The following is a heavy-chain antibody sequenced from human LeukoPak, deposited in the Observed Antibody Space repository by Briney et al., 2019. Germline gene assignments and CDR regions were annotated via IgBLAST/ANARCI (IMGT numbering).Heavy chain of an antibody. CDR2: IWYDGSNK. CDR3: ARSVRFLDGFDI. V-gene: IGHV3-33*08. CDR1: GFTFSSYE. Sequence: PGRSLRLSCAASGFTFSSYEMNWVRQAPGKGLEWVAVIWYDGSNKYYADSVKGRFTVSRDNAKNTLYLLMKSLRAEDTAVYYCARSVRFLDGFDIWGRGTMVTVSS. J-gene: IGHJ3*02. D-gene: IGHD2/OR15-2a*01.